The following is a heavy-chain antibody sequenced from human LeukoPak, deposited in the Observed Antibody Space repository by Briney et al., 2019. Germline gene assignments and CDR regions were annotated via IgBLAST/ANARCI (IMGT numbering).Heavy chain of an antibody. CDR2: IYNSGST. V-gene: IGHV4-59*01. Sequence: SETLSLTCTVSGGPISIYYWSWFRQPPGKGLEWIGYIYNSGSTDYNPSLKSRVTISADTSKNQFSLRLSSVTAADTAVYYCVRDRELNYWGQGTLVTVSS. D-gene: IGHD1-26*01. J-gene: IGHJ4*02. CDR3: VRDRELNY. CDR1: GGPISIYY.